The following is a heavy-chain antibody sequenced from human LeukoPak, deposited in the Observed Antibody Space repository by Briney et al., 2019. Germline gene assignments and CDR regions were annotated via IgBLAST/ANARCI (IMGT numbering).Heavy chain of an antibody. Sequence: PGEPLKISCKGSGYSFTSYWIGWVRQMPGKGLEWMGIIYPGDSDTRYSPSFQGQVTISADKSISTAYLQWSSLKASDTAMYYCARRQRNDYYDSSGYTTFGAFDIWGQGTLVTVSS. V-gene: IGHV5-51*03. CDR2: IYPGDSDT. CDR3: ARRQRNDYYDSSGYTTFGAFDI. CDR1: GYSFTSYW. D-gene: IGHD3-22*01. J-gene: IGHJ4*02.